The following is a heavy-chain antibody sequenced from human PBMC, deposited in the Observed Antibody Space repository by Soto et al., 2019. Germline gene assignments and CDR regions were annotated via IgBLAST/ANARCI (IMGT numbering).Heavy chain of an antibody. Sequence: EVQLLESGGGLVQPGGSPRLSCAASGLTFSSYAMSWVRQAPGKGLEWVSVISGSGGSTYYADSVKGRFTISRDNSKNALYLQMHSLRAEDTAVYYCAKRSSGTWFDPWGQGTLVTVSS. CDR3: AKRSSGTWFDP. CDR2: ISGSGGST. D-gene: IGHD1-1*01. J-gene: IGHJ5*02. CDR1: GLTFSSYA. V-gene: IGHV3-23*01.